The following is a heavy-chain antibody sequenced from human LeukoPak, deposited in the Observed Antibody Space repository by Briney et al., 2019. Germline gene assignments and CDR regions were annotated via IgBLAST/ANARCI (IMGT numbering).Heavy chain of an antibody. V-gene: IGHV3-21*01. J-gene: IGHJ6*03. Sequence: GGSLRLSCAASGFTFSNYNMNWVRQAPGKRLEWVSSFSSSSTYIYYADSVKGRFTISRDNAKNSLYLRMNSLRAGDTAVYYCARVLLTNLPYFYYYMDVWGKGTTVTVSS. CDR2: FSSSSTYI. D-gene: IGHD1-1*01. CDR1: GFTFSNYN. CDR3: ARVLLTNLPYFYYYMDV.